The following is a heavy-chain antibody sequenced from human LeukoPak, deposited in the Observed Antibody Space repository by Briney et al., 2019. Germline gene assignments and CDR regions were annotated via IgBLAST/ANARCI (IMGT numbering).Heavy chain of an antibody. V-gene: IGHV1-18*01. D-gene: IGHD2-15*01. J-gene: IGHJ6*02. CDR1: GYTFTSYG. Sequence: ASVKVSCKASGYTFTSYGISWVRQAPGQGLEWMGWISAYNGNTYYAQKLQGRVTMTTDTSTSTAYMELRSLRSDDTAVYYCARDLDERAAPLDYGMDVWGQGTTVTVSS. CDR2: ISAYNGNT. CDR3: ARDLDERAAPLDYGMDV.